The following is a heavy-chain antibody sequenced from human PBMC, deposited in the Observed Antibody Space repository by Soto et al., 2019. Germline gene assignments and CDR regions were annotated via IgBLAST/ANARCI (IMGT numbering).Heavy chain of an antibody. CDR1: GGSISSYY. CDR2: IYYSGST. CDR3: ARGDPLLWIGEKVYYGMDG. Sequence: SETLSLTCTVSGGSISSYYWSWVRQPPGKGLEWIGYIYYSGSTNYNPSLKSRVTISVDTSKNQFSLKLSSVTAADTAVYYCARGDPLLWIGEKVYYGMDGWGQGTMVTVAS. V-gene: IGHV4-59*01. D-gene: IGHD3-10*01. J-gene: IGHJ6*02.